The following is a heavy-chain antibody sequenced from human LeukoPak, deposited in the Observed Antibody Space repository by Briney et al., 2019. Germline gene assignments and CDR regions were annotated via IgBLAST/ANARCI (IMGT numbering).Heavy chain of an antibody. J-gene: IGHJ6*03. CDR1: GGSISSYY. CDR2: IYYSGST. D-gene: IGHD3-3*01. Sequence: SETLSLTCTVSGGSISSYYWSWIRQPPGKGLEWIGYIYYSGSTNYNPSLKSRVTISVDTSKNQFSLKLSSVTAADTAVYYCARTYYDFWSGYHGNYYMDVWGKGTTVTVSS. V-gene: IGHV4-59*01. CDR3: ARTYYDFWSGYHGNYYMDV.